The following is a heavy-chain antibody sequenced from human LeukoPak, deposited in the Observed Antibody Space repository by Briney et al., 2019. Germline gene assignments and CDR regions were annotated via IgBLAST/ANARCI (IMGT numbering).Heavy chain of an antibody. D-gene: IGHD1-14*01. J-gene: IGHJ4*02. CDR1: GFTFSSYS. CDR3: VTHETGPEY. V-gene: IGHV3-7*01. Sequence: GGSLRLSCAASGFTFSSYSMSWVRQAPGKGLEWVANIKQDGSEKHHGASVKGRFTISRDNAKNSLYLQMTSLRVEDTAVYYCVTHETGPEYWGQGTLVAVSS. CDR2: IKQDGSEK.